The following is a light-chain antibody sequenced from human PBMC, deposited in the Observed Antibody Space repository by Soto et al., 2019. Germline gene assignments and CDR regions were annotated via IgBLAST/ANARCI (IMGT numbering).Light chain of an antibody. Sequence: QPVLTQPPSASGTPGQRVTISCSGSSSNIESNSVNWYQQLPGTAPKLLIYGNDQRPSGVPERFSGSKSGTSASLAISGLQSEDEADYYCAAWDDSLHVVFGGGTKVTVL. J-gene: IGLJ2*01. CDR3: AAWDDSLHVV. CDR2: GND. CDR1: SSNIESNS. V-gene: IGLV1-44*01.